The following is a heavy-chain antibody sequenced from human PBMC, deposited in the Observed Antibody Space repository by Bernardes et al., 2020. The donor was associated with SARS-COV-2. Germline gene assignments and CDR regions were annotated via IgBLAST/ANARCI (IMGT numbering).Heavy chain of an antibody. CDR1: GYTLTELS. D-gene: IGHD6-19*01. J-gene: IGHJ5*02. CDR3: ATSGGSSGWYRANWFDP. CDR2: FDPEDGET. V-gene: IGHV1-24*01. Sequence: ASVKVSCKVSGYTLTELSMHWVRQAPGKGLEWMGGFDPEDGETIYAQKFQGRVTMTEDTSTDTAYMELSSLRSEEPAVYYCATSGGSSGWYRANWFDPWGQGTLVTVSS.